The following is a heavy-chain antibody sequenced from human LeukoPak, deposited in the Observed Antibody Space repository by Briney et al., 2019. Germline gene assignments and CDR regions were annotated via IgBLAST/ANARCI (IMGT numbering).Heavy chain of an antibody. CDR1: GFTVSDNY. V-gene: IGHV3-53*01. D-gene: IGHD6-19*01. Sequence: GGSLRLSCAASGFTVSDNYMTWVRQAPGKGLEWVSLISSGGTTYSADSVKGRFTISRDNSKNTLYLQMNSLRGEDTAVYCCARVRSDNNGWYNIDYWGQGALITVSS. CDR3: ARVRSDNNGWYNIDY. CDR2: ISSGGTT. J-gene: IGHJ4*02.